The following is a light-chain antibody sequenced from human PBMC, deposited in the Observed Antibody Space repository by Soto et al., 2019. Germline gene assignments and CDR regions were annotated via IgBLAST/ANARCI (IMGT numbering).Light chain of an antibody. Sequence: AIRMTQSPSSLSASTGDRVTITCRASQGISSYLAWYQQKPGKAPKLLIYAASTLQSGVPSRFSGSGSGTDFTLTISCLQSEDFATYYCQQYGSSPPFTFGPGTKVHIK. CDR1: QGISSY. CDR2: AAS. V-gene: IGKV1-8*01. J-gene: IGKJ3*01. CDR3: QQYGSSPPFT.